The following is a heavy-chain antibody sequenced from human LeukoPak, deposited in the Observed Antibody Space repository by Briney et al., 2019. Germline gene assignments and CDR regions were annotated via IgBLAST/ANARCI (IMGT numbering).Heavy chain of an antibody. D-gene: IGHD3-9*01. V-gene: IGHV1-18*01. CDR1: GYTFTSYD. CDR3: ASVVLRYGPGGWFDP. Sequence: ASVKVSCKASGYTFTSYDINWVRQATGQGLEWMGWISAYNGNTNYAQKLQGRVTMTTDTSTSTAYMELRSLRSDDTAVYYCASVVLRYGPGGWFDPWGQGTLVTVSS. J-gene: IGHJ5*02. CDR2: ISAYNGNT.